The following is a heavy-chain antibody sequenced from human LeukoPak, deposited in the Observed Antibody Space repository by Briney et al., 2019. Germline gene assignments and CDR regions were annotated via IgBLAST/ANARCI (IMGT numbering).Heavy chain of an antibody. CDR3: ARHGILWFFGY. V-gene: IGHV4-39*01. CDR1: GGSFSRYY. D-gene: IGHD3-10*01. Sequence: SETLSLTCAVYGGSFSRYYWSWIRQSPGKGLEWIGSIYYSGSTYYNPSLTSRVTISVDTSKNQFSLKLSSVTAADTAVYYCARHGILWFFGYWGQGTLVTVSS. J-gene: IGHJ4*02. CDR2: IYYSGST.